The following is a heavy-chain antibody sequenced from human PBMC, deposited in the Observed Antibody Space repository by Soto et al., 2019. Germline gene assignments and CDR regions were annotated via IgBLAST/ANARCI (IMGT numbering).Heavy chain of an antibody. Sequence: LGESLKISCKGSGYTFSTYWIAWVRQMPGKGLEWMGIIYPGDSDTKYSPAFQGQVTISADKSINTAYLQWSSLKASDTAMYYCARKFAPEFFDSWGQGTLVTVSS. CDR2: IYPGDSDT. CDR1: GYTFSTYW. V-gene: IGHV5-51*01. D-gene: IGHD3-10*01. J-gene: IGHJ4*02. CDR3: ARKFAPEFFDS.